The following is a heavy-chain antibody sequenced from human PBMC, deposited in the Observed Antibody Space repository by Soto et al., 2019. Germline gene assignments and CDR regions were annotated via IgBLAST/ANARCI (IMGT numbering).Heavy chain of an antibody. CDR2: IHHSGST. Sequence: QLQLQESGSGLVKPSQTLSLTCAVSGGSISSGGYSWSWILQPPGKGLEWIGYIHHSGSTYYNPSLRSRVTRSVDRSKNQYSLKLSSVTDADTSVYYCARVGYSGYEDYWGQGTLVTVSS. V-gene: IGHV4-30-2*01. CDR1: GGSISSGGYS. J-gene: IGHJ4*02. D-gene: IGHD5-12*01. CDR3: ARVGYSGYEDY.